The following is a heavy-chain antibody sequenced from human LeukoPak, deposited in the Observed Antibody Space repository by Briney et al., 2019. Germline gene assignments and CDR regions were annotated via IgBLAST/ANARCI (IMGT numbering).Heavy chain of an antibody. Sequence: PSETLSLTCAVYGGSFSGYYWSWIRQPPGKGLEWIGEINHSGSTNYNPSLKSRVTISVDTSKNQFSLKLSSVTAADTAVYYCAGSHDYGDYYFDYWGQGTLVTVSS. J-gene: IGHJ4*02. CDR1: GGSFSGYY. CDR2: INHSGST. CDR3: AGSHDYGDYYFDY. D-gene: IGHD4-17*01. V-gene: IGHV4-34*01.